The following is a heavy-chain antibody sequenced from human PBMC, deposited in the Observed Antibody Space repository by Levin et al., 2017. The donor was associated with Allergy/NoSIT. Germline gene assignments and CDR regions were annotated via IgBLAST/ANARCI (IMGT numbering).Heavy chain of an antibody. CDR1: GFTFSSYA. J-gene: IGHJ4*02. D-gene: IGHD3-22*01. V-gene: IGHV3-30-3*01. Sequence: PGGSLRLSCAASGFTFSSYAMHWVRQAPGKGLEWVAVISYDGSNKYYADSVKGRFTISRDNSKNTLYLQMNSLRAEDTAVYYCARVMSYYYDSSGHDYWGQGTLVTVSS. CDR2: ISYDGSNK. CDR3: ARVMSYYYDSSGHDY.